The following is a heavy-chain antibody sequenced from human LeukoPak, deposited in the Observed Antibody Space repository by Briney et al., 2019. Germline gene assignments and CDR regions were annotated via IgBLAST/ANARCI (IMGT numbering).Heavy chain of an antibody. CDR2: IYTSGST. V-gene: IGHV4-4*07. CDR1: GGSISSYY. J-gene: IGHJ6*03. CDR3: ARAVGSGSFQTYYYYMDV. Sequence: SETLSLTCTVSGGSISSYYWSWIRQPAGKGLEWIGRIYTSGSTNYNPSLKSRVSMSVDTSKNQFSLKLSSVTAADTAVYYCARAVGSGSFQTYYYYMDVWGKGTTVTISS. D-gene: IGHD3-10*01.